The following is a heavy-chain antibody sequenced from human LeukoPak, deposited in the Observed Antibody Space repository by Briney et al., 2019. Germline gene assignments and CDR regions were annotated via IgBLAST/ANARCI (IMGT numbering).Heavy chain of an antibody. Sequence: GGSLRLSCAVSGFSFNTYWMTWVRQAPGKGLEWVSNIKQDGSEKYYVDSAKGRFTISRDSAKNSLYLQMNSLRAEDTAVYYCASIQYWKFDYWGQGTLVTVSS. D-gene: IGHD1-1*01. CDR1: GFSFNTYW. V-gene: IGHV3-7*01. CDR3: ASIQYWKFDY. J-gene: IGHJ4*02. CDR2: IKQDGSEK.